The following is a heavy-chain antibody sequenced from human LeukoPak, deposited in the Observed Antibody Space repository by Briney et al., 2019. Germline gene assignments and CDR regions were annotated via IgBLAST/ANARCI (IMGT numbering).Heavy chain of an antibody. CDR2: IIPIFGTA. J-gene: IGHJ4*01. CDR3: ARDVPREYYYDSSGHWDY. Sequence: ASVKVSCKASGGTFSSYAISWVRQAPGQGLEWMGRIIPIFGTANYAQKFQGRVTITTDESTSTAYMELSSLRSEDTAVYYCARDVPREYYYDSSGHWDYWGQGTRVTVSS. V-gene: IGHV1-69*05. CDR1: GGTFSSYA. D-gene: IGHD3-22*01.